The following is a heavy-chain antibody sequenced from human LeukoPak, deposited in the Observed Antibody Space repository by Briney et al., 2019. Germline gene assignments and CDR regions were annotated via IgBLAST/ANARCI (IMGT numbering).Heavy chain of an antibody. V-gene: IGHV3-48*03. CDR2: ISSSGSTI. J-gene: IGHJ4*02. CDR1: GFTFSSYE. CDR3: AKDTPDYGGNLEDYYFDY. D-gene: IGHD4-23*01. Sequence: PGGSLRLSCAASGFTFSSYEMNWVRQAPGKGLEWVSYISSSGSTIYYADSVKGRFTTSRDNAKNSLYLQMNSLRAEDTAVYYCAKDTPDYGGNLEDYYFDYWGQGTLVTASS.